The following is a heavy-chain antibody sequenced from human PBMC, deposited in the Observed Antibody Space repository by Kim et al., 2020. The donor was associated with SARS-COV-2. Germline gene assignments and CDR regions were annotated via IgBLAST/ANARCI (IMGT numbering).Heavy chain of an antibody. D-gene: IGHD6-19*01. Sequence: YADPVKSRFPVSRDNAKNTLYLQMDNLRVEDTALYYCAKDHESSGWPTFDYWGQGTQVTVSS. V-gene: IGHV3-23*01. J-gene: IGHJ4*02. CDR3: AKDHESSGWPTFDY.